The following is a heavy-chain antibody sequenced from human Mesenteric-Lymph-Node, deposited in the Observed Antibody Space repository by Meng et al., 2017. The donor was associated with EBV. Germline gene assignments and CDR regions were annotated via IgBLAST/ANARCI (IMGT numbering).Heavy chain of an antibody. V-gene: IGHV2-5*02. D-gene: IGHD2-2*01. CDR1: GFLLTTSGVA. CDR3: AHQGLSTSFGY. CDR2: VYWDDDK. Sequence: QITLKESGPTLVKPTQTLTLTCTFSGFLLTTSGVAVGWIRQPPGGALEWLALVYWDDDKRYSPSLKSRLTITKDTSKNQVVLTMTNMDPVDTATYYCAHQGLSTSFGYWGQGTLVTVSS. J-gene: IGHJ4*02.